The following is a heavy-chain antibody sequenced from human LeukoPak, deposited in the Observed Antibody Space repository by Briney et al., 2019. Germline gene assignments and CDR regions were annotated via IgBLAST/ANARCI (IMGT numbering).Heavy chain of an antibody. V-gene: IGHV4-34*01. CDR2: INHSGST. J-gene: IGHJ5*02. CDR1: GGSFSGYY. CDR3: ARRGSGWYRWLDP. D-gene: IGHD6-19*01. Sequence: SETLSLTCAVYGGSFSGYYWSWIRQPPGKGLEWIGEINHSGSTNYNPSLKSRVTISVDTSKNQFSLKLSSVTAADTAVYYCARRGSGWYRWLDPWGQGTLVTVSS.